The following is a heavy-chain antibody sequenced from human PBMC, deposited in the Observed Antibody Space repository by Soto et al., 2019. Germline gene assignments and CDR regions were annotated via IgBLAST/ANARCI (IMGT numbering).Heavy chain of an antibody. CDR3: ARVKPQPAYYYYYGMDV. V-gene: IGHV1-69*06. Sequence: QVQLVQSGAEVKKPGSSVKVSCKASGGTFSSYAISWVRQAPGQGLEWMGGIIPIFGTANYAQKFQGRVTITADKSTSTGYMELSSLRSEDTAVYYCARVKPQPAYYYYYGMDVWGQGTTVTVSS. CDR1: GGTFSSYA. D-gene: IGHD2-2*01. J-gene: IGHJ6*02. CDR2: IIPIFGTA.